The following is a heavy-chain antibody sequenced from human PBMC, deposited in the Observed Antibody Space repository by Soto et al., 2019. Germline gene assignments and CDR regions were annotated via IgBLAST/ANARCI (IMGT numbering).Heavy chain of an antibody. V-gene: IGHV4-59*12. CDR1: GGSISSYY. J-gene: IGHJ6*02. D-gene: IGHD6-6*01. Sequence: SETLSLTCTVSGGSISSYYWSWIRQPPGKGLEWIGYIYYSGSTNYNPSLKSRVTISVDTSKNQFSLKLSSVTAADTAVYYCARVRGSSYYYYGMDVWGQGTTVTVSS. CDR3: ARVRGSSYYYYGMDV. CDR2: IYYSGST.